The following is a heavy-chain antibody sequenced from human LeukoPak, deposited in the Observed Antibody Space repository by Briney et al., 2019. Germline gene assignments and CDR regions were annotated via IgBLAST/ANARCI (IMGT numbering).Heavy chain of an antibody. CDR1: GFTFTSWA. D-gene: IGHD3-16*01. V-gene: IGHV3-30*04. CDR2: ISSDGSNT. Sequence: GTSLRLSCAASGFTFTSWAMHWVRQAPGKGLEWVALISSDGSNTLYADSVKGRFTISRDSSKNNLFLQMNRLRSEDTALYYCARPGLGIGAADLGDDASDLWGQGTMVTVSS. J-gene: IGHJ3*01. CDR3: ARPGLGIGAADLGDDASDL.